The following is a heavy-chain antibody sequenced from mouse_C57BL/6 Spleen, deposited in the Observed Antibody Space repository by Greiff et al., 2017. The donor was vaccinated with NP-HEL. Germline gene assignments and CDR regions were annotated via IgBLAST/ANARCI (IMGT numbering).Heavy chain of an antibody. J-gene: IGHJ2*01. CDR3: TTGTTVVAPFDY. CDR2: IDPENGDT. CDR1: GFNIKDDY. V-gene: IGHV14-4*01. D-gene: IGHD1-1*01. Sequence: EVQLQQSGAELVRPGASVKLSCTASGFNIKDDYMHWVKQRPEQGLEWIGWIDPENGDTEYASKFQGKATITADTSSNTAYLQLSSLTSEDTAVYYCTTGTTVVAPFDYWGQGTTLTVSS.